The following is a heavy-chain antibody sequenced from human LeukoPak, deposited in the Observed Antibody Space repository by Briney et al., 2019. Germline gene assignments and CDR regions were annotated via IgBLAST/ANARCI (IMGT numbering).Heavy chain of an antibody. Sequence: PGGSLRLSCAASGFTFSSYAMHWVRQAPGKGLEWVAVISYDGSNKYYADSVKGRFTISRDNSKNTLYLQMNSLRAEDTAVYYCARGPTGWYFDLWGRGTLVTVSS. CDR2: ISYDGSNK. J-gene: IGHJ2*01. CDR3: ARGPTGWYFDL. D-gene: IGHD3-9*01. CDR1: GFTFSSYA. V-gene: IGHV3-30-3*01.